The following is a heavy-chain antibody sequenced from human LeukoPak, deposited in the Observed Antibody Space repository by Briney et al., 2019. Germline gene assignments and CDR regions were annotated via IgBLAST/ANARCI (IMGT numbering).Heavy chain of an antibody. V-gene: IGHV3-53*05. CDR3: AKDIGAVAGYAFDI. CDR1: GFTVSSNY. J-gene: IGHJ3*02. D-gene: IGHD6-19*01. CDR2: IYSGGST. Sequence: GGSLRLSCAASGFTVSSNYMSWVRQAPGKGLEWVSVIYSGGSTYYADSVKGRFTISRDNSKNTLYLQMNSLRAEDTALYYCAKDIGAVAGYAFDIWGQGTMVTVSS.